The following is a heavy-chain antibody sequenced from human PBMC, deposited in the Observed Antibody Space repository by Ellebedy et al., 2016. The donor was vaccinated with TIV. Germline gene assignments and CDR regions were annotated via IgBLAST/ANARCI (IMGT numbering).Heavy chain of an antibody. J-gene: IGHJ5*02. CDR3: AKEAEPKRSVSIGWFDP. Sequence: PGGSLRLSCVASGFTFSNYNMNWVRQSPGKGLEWVSSIRSTGSDKYYAESVKGRFTISRDNSKNTLYLQVNSLRAEDTAVYYCAKEAEPKRSVSIGWFDPWGQGTLVTVSS. D-gene: IGHD5-24*01. V-gene: IGHV3-21*04. CDR2: IRSTGSDK. CDR1: GFTFSNYN.